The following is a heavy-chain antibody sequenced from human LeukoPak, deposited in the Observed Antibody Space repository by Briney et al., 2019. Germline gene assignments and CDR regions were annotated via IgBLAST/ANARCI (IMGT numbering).Heavy chain of an antibody. CDR3: ARTAMVRGTTFDY. Sequence: KTSETLSLTCTVSGGSISSGGYYWSWIRQHPGKGLEWIGYIYYSGSTYYNPSLKSRVTISVDTSKNQFSLKLSSVTAADTAVYYCARTAMVRGTTFDYWGQGTLVTVSS. V-gene: IGHV4-31*03. CDR1: GGSISSGGYY. D-gene: IGHD3-10*01. J-gene: IGHJ4*02. CDR2: IYYSGST.